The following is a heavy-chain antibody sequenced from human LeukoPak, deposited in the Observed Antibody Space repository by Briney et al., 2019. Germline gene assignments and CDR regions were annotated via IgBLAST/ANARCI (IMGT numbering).Heavy chain of an antibody. CDR1: GYTLTELS. J-gene: IGHJ4*02. D-gene: IGHD3-22*01. Sequence: ASVKVSCKVSGYTLTELSMHWVRQAPGKGLEWMGGFDPEDGETTYAQKFQGRVTMTEDTSTDTAYMELSSLRSEDTAVYYCATGVPYDSSGYYYLDYWGQGTLVTVSS. CDR2: FDPEDGET. V-gene: IGHV1-24*01. CDR3: ATGVPYDSSGYYYLDY.